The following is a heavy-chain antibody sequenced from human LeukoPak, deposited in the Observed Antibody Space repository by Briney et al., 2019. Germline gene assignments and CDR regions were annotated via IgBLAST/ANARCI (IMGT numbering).Heavy chain of an antibody. J-gene: IGHJ5*01. V-gene: IGHV3-64D*06. Sequence: GGSLRLSCSASGSTFSNYAMHWVRQAPGKGLEYVSAISDTGSSTFYADSVKGRFTISRDNSKNTLYLQMSSLRAEDTAVYYCVKVLGTLYYYDSWGQGTLVTVSS. CDR2: ISDTGSST. CDR3: VKVLGTLYYYDS. D-gene: IGHD3-22*01. CDR1: GSTFSNYA.